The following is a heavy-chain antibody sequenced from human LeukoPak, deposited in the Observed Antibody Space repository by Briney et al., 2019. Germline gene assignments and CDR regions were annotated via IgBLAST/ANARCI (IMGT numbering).Heavy chain of an antibody. CDR3: VREKSGYTNGWYLFDY. V-gene: IGHV3-33*01. D-gene: IGHD6-19*01. CDR1: GFIFSTYG. J-gene: IGHJ4*02. CDR2: IWYDGSNN. Sequence: GGSLRLSCEASGFIFSTYGMHWVRQAPGKGLEWVAVIWYDGSNNYYADSVKGRFTISRDNSKNTLYLQMSSLRAEDTAVYYCVREKSGYTNGWYLFDYWGQGTLVTVSS.